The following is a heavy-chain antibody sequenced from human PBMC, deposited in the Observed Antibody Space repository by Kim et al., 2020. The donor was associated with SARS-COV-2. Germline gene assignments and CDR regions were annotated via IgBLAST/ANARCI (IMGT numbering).Heavy chain of an antibody. CDR2: ISYDGSNK. Sequence: GGSLRLSCAASGFTFSSYAMHWVRQAPGKGLEWVAVISYDGSNKYYADSVKGRFTISRDNSKNTLYLQMNSLRAEDTAVYYCARGVIYFDYWGQGTLVTV. D-gene: IGHD2-21*01. CDR3: ARGVIYFDY. CDR1: GFTFSSYA. V-gene: IGHV3-30-3*01. J-gene: IGHJ4*02.